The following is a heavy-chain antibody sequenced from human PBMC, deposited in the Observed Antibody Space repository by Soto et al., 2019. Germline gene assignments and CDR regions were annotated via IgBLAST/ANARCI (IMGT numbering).Heavy chain of an antibody. CDR3: AKELPGSSITGSIDY. D-gene: IGHD1-20*01. Sequence: GGSLRLSCAASGFTFTKFAMNWVRQAPGKGLEWVSVISGSGDRTYYSDSVKGRFTISRDNSKNTLYLQMSSLRAEDAAFYYCAKELPGSSITGSIDYWGQGTLVTVSS. CDR1: GFTFTKFA. CDR2: ISGSGDRT. J-gene: IGHJ4*02. V-gene: IGHV3-23*01.